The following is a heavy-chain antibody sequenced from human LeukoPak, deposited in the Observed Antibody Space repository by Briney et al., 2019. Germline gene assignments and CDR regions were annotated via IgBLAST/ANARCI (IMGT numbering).Heavy chain of an antibody. J-gene: IGHJ4*02. D-gene: IGHD2/OR15-2a*01. Sequence: GGSLRLSCAASGLTFSKYSMTWVRQAPGKGLEWVSFIDTSSTTMYYTDSVKGRFTISRDNAKNSLYLQMNSLKVEDTAIYYCANYAMTFKAFDYWGQGTLVTVSS. V-gene: IGHV3-48*04. CDR3: ANYAMTFKAFDY. CDR2: IDTSSTTM. CDR1: GLTFSKYS.